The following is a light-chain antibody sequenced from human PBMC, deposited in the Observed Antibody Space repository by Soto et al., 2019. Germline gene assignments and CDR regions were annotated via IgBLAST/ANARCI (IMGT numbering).Light chain of an antibody. CDR2: DVS. J-gene: IGLJ2*01. Sequence: QSALTQPRSVSGSPGQSVTISCTGTSSDVGGYNYVSWYQQHPGKAPKVMIYDVSKRPSGVPDRFSGSKSGNTASLTISGIQAEDEADYYCCSYAGTYTFVVFGGGTKLTVL. V-gene: IGLV2-11*01. CDR3: CSYAGTYTFVV. CDR1: SSDVGGYNY.